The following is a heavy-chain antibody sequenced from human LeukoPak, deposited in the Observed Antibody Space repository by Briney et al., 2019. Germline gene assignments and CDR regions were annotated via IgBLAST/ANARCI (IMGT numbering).Heavy chain of an antibody. Sequence: SETLSLTCTVSGGSISSYYWSWIRQPPGKGLEWIGYIYYSGSTNYNPSLKSRVTISVDTSKNQFSLKLSSVTAADTAVYYCARGRGASIAAPPLCYFDYWGQGTLVTVSS. V-gene: IGHV4-59*12. D-gene: IGHD6-6*01. CDR1: GGSISSYY. J-gene: IGHJ4*02. CDR3: ARGRGASIAAPPLCYFDY. CDR2: IYYSGST.